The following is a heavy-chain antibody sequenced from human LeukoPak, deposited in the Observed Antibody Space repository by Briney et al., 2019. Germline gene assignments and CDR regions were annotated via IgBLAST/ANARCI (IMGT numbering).Heavy chain of an antibody. D-gene: IGHD5-12*01. Sequence: GGSLRLSCAASGFTFSSYEMNWVRQAPGKGLEWASYISSSGSTIYYADSVKGRFTISRDNAKNSLYLQMNSLRAEDTAVYYCARVRSRGWGGYDPLSRGMDVWGKGTTVTASS. CDR1: GFTFSSYE. V-gene: IGHV3-48*03. CDR3: ARVRSRGWGGYDPLSRGMDV. J-gene: IGHJ6*04. CDR2: ISSSGSTI.